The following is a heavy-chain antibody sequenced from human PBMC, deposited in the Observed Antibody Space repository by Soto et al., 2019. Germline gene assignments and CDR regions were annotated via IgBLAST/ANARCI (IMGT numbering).Heavy chain of an antibody. Sequence: GGSLRLSCAASGLTFSSYAMSWVRQAPGKGLEWVSAISGSGGSTYYADSVKGRFTISRDNSKNTLYLQMNSLRAEDTAVYYCAKLRIVVVVAPSFDYWGQGTLVTVSS. D-gene: IGHD2-15*01. J-gene: IGHJ4*02. V-gene: IGHV3-23*01. CDR2: ISGSGGST. CDR3: AKLRIVVVVAPSFDY. CDR1: GLTFSSYA.